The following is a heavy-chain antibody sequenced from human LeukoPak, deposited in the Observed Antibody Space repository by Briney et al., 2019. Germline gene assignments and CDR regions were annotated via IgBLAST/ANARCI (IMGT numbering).Heavy chain of an antibody. V-gene: IGHV4-34*01. CDR1: GGSFSGYY. Sequence: PSETLSLTCAVYGGSFSGYYWSWIRQPPGKGLEWIGEINHSGSTNYNPSLKSRVTISVDTSKNQFSLKLSSVTAADTAVYYCARNLGVVIGSFAFDICGQGTMVTVSS. J-gene: IGHJ3*02. CDR2: INHSGST. CDR3: ARNLGVVIGSFAFDI. D-gene: IGHD3-3*01.